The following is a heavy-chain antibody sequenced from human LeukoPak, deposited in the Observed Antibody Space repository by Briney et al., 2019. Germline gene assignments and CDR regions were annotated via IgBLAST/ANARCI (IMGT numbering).Heavy chain of an antibody. CDR1: GGSFSGYY. V-gene: IGHV4-34*01. J-gene: IGHJ6*03. CDR2: INHSGST. D-gene: IGHD3-16*01. CDR3: ARHWDYYYYYMDV. Sequence: SETLSLTCAVSGGSFSGYYWSWIRQPPGKGLEWIGEINHSGSTNYNPSLKSRVTISVVTSKNQFSLKLSSVTAADTAVYYCARHWDYYYYYMDVWGKGTTVTVSS.